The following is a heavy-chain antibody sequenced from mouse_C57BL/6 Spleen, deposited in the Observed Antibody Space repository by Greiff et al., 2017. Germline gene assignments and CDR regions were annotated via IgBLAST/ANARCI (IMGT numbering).Heavy chain of an antibody. V-gene: IGHV1-82*01. Sequence: VQLQQSGPELVKPGASVKISCKASGYAFSSSWMNWVKQRPGKGLEWIGRIYPGDGDTNYNGKFKGKATLTADKSSSTAYMQLSSLTSEDSAVXFCERERYYAMDYWGQGTSVTVSS. CDR3: ERERYYAMDY. CDR2: IYPGDGDT. J-gene: IGHJ4*01. CDR1: GYAFSSSW.